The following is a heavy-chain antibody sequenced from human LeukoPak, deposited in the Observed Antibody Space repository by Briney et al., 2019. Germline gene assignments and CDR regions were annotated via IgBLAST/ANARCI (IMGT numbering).Heavy chain of an antibody. V-gene: IGHV3-74*01. J-gene: IGHJ6*04. D-gene: IGHD3-10*02. CDR2: INNDGGGT. CDR1: GFTFSNYW. CDR3: AELGITMIGGV. Sequence: QSGGSLRLSCTASGFTFSNYWIHWVRHPPGKGLVWVSRINNDGGGTIYADSVRGRFTISRDNSKNTLYLQMNSLRAEDTAVYYCAELGITMIGGVWGKGTTVTVSS.